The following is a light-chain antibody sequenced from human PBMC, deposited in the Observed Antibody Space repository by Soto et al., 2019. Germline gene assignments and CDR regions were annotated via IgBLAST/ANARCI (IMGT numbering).Light chain of an antibody. CDR2: EVS. Sequence: QSVLTQPPSASGSPGQSVTISCTGTSSDVGGYTYVSWYQQHPGKAPKLMIYEVSKRPSGVPDRFSGSKSGNTASLTVSGRQAEDEADYYCCSYAGSKTLFGGGTELTVL. CDR1: SSDVGGYTY. CDR3: CSYAGSKTL. V-gene: IGLV2-8*01. J-gene: IGLJ2*01.